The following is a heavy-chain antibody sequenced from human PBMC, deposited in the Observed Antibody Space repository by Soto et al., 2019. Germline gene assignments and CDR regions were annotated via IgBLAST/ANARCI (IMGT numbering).Heavy chain of an antibody. V-gene: IGHV4-30-4*01. J-gene: IGHJ6*02. CDR2: IYYSGST. D-gene: IGHD3-3*01. Sequence: PSETLSLTCTVSGGSISSGDYYWSWIRQPPGKGLEWIGYIYYSGSTYYNPSLKSRVTISVDTSKNQFSLKLSSVTAADTAVYYCARDRSLIYDFWSGYYTPKDYGMDVWGQGTTVTVSS. CDR3: ARDRSLIYDFWSGYYTPKDYGMDV. CDR1: GGSISSGDYY.